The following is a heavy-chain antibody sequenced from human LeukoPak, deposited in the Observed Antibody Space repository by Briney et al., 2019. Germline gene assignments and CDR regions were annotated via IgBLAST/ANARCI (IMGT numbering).Heavy chain of an antibody. CDR1: GFTFSSYS. V-gene: IGHV3-21*01. D-gene: IGHD6-13*01. J-gene: IGHJ4*02. Sequence: GGSLRLSCAASGFTFSSYSMNWVRQAPGKGLEWVSSISSSSSYIYYADSVKGRFSISRDNAKNSLYLQMNSLRAEDTAVYYCARSFLSIAAAATDYWGQGTLVTVSS. CDR3: ARSFLSIAAAATDY. CDR2: ISSSSSYI.